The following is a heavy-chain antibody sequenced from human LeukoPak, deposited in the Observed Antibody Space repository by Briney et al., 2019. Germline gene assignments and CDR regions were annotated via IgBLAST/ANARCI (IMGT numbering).Heavy chain of an antibody. CDR2: THLSGGSV. V-gene: IGHV1-46*01. CDR3: VRHNHMDV. J-gene: IGHJ6*02. CDR1: GYTFTSYS. Sequence: ASVKVSCKASGYTFTSYSMHWVRQAPGQGLEWMAITHLSGGSVDYTQKFQGRVTVTRDTSTSTVYMEVNSLRSEDTAVYYCVRHNHMDVWGQGTMVIVSS.